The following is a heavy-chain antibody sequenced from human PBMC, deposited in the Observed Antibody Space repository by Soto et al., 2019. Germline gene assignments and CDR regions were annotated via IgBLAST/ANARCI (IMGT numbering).Heavy chain of an antibody. D-gene: IGHD3-22*01. J-gene: IGHJ3*02. CDR3: AKFSGSNPNDAFDI. CDR1: GFTFSSYG. Sequence: GGSLRLSCAASGFTFSSYGMHWVRQAPGKGLEWVAVISYDGSNKYYADSVKGRFTISRDNSKNTLYLQMNSLRAEDTAVYYCAKFSGSNPNDAFDIWGQGTMVTVSS. V-gene: IGHV3-30*18. CDR2: ISYDGSNK.